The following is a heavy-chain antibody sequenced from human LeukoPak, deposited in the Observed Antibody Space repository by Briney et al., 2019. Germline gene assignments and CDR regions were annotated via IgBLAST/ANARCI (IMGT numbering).Heavy chain of an antibody. J-gene: IGHJ4*02. CDR2: IYYSGST. Sequence: PSETLSLTCTVSGGSISSSSYYWGWIRQPPGKGLEWIGSIYYSGSTYYNPSLKSRVTISVDTSKNQFSLKLSSVTAADTAVYYCARAGGDFWSGYPYYFDYWGQGTLVTVSS. CDR3: ARAGGDFWSGYPYYFDY. CDR1: GGSISSSSYY. D-gene: IGHD3-3*01. V-gene: IGHV4-39*01.